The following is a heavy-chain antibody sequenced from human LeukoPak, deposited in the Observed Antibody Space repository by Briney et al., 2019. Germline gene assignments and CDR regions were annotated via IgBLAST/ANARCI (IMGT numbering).Heavy chain of an antibody. D-gene: IGHD2-2*01. J-gene: IGHJ6*03. CDR1: GYTFTSYD. V-gene: IGHV1-8*02. CDR2: MNPNSGNT. Sequence: ASVKVSCKASGYTFTSYDINWVRQAPGQGPEWMGWMNPNSGNTDYAQKLQGRVTMTRNTSISTAYMELSSLRSEDTAVYYCGRGYCSSTTCYHYYYYMDVWGKGTTVTVSS. CDR3: GRGYCSSTTCYHYYYYMDV.